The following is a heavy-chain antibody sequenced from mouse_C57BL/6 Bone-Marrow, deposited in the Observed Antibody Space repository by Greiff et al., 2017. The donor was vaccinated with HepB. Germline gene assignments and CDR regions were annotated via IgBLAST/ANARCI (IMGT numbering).Heavy chain of an antibody. Sequence: EVMLVESGGDLVKPGGSLKLSCAASGFTFSSYGMSWVRQTPDKRLEWVATISSGGSYTYYPDSVKGRFTISRDNAKNTLYLQMSSLKSEDTAMYYCARHLDFDVWGTGTTVTVSS. J-gene: IGHJ1*03. CDR3: ARHLDFDV. V-gene: IGHV5-6*01. CDR1: GFTFSSYG. CDR2: ISSGGSYT.